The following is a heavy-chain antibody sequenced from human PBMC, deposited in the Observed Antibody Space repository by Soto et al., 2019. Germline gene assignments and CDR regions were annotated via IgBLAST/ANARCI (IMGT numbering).Heavy chain of an antibody. CDR2: IYYSGST. CDR3: ARGSRNKLHRPDDYYDFWSGYYAPDAFDI. J-gene: IGHJ3*02. V-gene: IGHV4-59*01. Sequence: SETLSLTCTVSGGSISSYYWSWIRQPPGKGMEWIGYIYYSGSTNYNPSLKSRVTISVDTSKNQFSLKLSSVTAADTAVYYCARGSRNKLHRPDDYYDFWSGYYAPDAFDIWGRGTMVTVSS. CDR1: GGSISSYY. D-gene: IGHD3-3*01.